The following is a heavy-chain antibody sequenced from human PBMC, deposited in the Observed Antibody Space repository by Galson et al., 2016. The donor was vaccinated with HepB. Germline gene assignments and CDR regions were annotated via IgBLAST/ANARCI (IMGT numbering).Heavy chain of an antibody. V-gene: IGHV1-69*05. CDR3: ARGGDSSGWYEILL. J-gene: IGHJ4*02. D-gene: IGHD6-19*01. CDR2: IIPIYGTA. Sequence: SVKVSCKASGDTFSRYAVSWVRQAPGQGLEWMGGIIPIYGTANYAQKFQGRITITTDESTSTAYMELISLRSDYTALYYCARGGDSSGWYEILLWGQGTLVTVSS. CDR1: GDTFSRYA.